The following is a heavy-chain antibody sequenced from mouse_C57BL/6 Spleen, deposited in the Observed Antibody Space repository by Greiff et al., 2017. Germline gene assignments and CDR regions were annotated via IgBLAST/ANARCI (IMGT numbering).Heavy chain of an antibody. CDR3: ARERYAMDY. CDR1: GFTFSDYY. CDR2: INYDGSST. Sequence: EVKLMESEGGLVQPGSSMTLSCTASGFTFSDYYMAWVRQVPEKGLEWVANINYDGSSTYYLDSLKSRFIISRDNAKNILYLQMSSLKSEDTATYYCARERYAMDYWGQGTSVTVSS. V-gene: IGHV5-16*01. J-gene: IGHJ4*01.